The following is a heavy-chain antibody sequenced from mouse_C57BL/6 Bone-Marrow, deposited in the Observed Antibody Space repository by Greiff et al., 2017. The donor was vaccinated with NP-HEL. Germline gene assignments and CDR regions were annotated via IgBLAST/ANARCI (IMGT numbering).Heavy chain of an antibody. Sequence: QVQLQQSGAELVKPGASVKMSCKASGYTFTSYWITWVKQRPGQGLEWIGDIYPGSGSTNYNEKFKSKATLTVDTSSSTAYMQLSSLTSEDSAVYYCARRGFCDGYHWYFDVWGTGTTVTVSS. J-gene: IGHJ1*03. V-gene: IGHV1-55*01. CDR1: GYTFTSYW. CDR3: ARRGFCDGYHWYFDV. CDR2: IYPGSGST. D-gene: IGHD2-3*01.